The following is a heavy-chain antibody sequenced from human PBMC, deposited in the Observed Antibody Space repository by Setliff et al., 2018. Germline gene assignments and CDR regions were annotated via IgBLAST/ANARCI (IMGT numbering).Heavy chain of an antibody. CDR3: ARELYYYGSGSWTFDP. CDR1: GGSISSGGYY. J-gene: IGHJ5*02. Sequence: SETLSLTCTVSGGSISSGGYYWSWIRQHPGKGLEWIGYIYYSGSTYYSPSLKSRVTISVDTSKNLFSLKLSSVTAADTAVYYCARELYYYGSGSWTFDPWGQGTLVTVSS. V-gene: IGHV4-31*03. CDR2: IYYSGST. D-gene: IGHD3-10*01.